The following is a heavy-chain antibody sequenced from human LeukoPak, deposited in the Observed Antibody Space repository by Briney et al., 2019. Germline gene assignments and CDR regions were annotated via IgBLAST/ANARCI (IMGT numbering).Heavy chain of an antibody. J-gene: IGHJ4*02. D-gene: IGHD3-22*01. Sequence: PPGGSLRLSCAASGFTVSDYSMSWVRQAPGKGLEWVSAISGSGSYTDYADSVKGRFTISKDNSKNTLYMRMSSLRAEDTAVCYCAKRRYDSSGHFDSWGQGTLVTVSS. CDR3: AKRRYDSSGHFDS. CDR2: ISGSGSYT. CDR1: GFTVSDYS. V-gene: IGHV3-23*01.